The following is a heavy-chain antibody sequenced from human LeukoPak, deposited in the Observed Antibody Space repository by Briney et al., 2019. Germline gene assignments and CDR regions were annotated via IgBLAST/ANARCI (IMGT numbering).Heavy chain of an antibody. CDR1: AFTLINHA. V-gene: IGHV3-23*01. CDR2: ISDSGANT. CDR3: ASPKGGRYHEGFDY. Sequence: ARSLRLSCAAAAFTLINHAMSWVRQVPGKGLEWVSAISDSGANTYFADSVKGRFTISRDNSKNTLYLQMNSLRAEDTAVYYCASPKGGRYHEGFDYWGQGTLVTVSS. D-gene: IGHD1-26*01. J-gene: IGHJ4*02.